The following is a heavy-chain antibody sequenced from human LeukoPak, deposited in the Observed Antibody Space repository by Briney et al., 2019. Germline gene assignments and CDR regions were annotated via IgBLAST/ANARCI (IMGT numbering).Heavy chain of an antibody. CDR3: AGQLPYYYDSSGYPAVFDY. CDR1: GYTSTGYY. Sequence: GASVKVSCKASGYTSTGYYMHWVRQAPGQGLEWMGWINPNSGGTNYAQKFQGRVTMTRDTSISTAYMELSRLRSDDTAVYYCAGQLPYYYDSSGYPAVFDYWGQGTLVTVSS. J-gene: IGHJ4*02. CDR2: INPNSGGT. D-gene: IGHD3-22*01. V-gene: IGHV1-2*02.